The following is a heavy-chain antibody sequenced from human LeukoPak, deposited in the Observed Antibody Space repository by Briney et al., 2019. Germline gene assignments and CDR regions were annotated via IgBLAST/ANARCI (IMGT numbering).Heavy chain of an antibody. CDR1: GFTFSSYA. V-gene: IGHV3-30*04. CDR3: ASSPYGDLSWFDP. J-gene: IGHJ5*02. Sequence: GGSLRLSCAASGFTFSSYAMHWVRQAPGKGLEGVAVISYDGSNKYYADSVKGRFTISRDNSKNTLYPQMNSLRAEDTAVYYCASSPYGDLSWFDPWGQGTLVTVSS. D-gene: IGHD4-17*01. CDR2: ISYDGSNK.